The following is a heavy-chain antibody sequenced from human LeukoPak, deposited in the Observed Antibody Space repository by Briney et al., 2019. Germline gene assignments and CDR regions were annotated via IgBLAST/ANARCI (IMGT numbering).Heavy chain of an antibody. D-gene: IGHD2-2*01. V-gene: IGHV3-21*01. CDR1: GFTFSSYS. CDR3: AREAVPAARYYYMDV. J-gene: IGHJ6*03. Sequence: GGSLRLSCAASGFTFSSYSMNWVRQAPGKGLEWVSSISSSSSYIYYADSVKGRFTISRDNAKNSLYLQMNSLRAEDTAVYYCAREAVPAARYYYMDVWGKGTTVTVSS. CDR2: ISSSSSYI.